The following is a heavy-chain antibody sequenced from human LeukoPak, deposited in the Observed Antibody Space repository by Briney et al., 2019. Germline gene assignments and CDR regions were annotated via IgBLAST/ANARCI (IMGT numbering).Heavy chain of an antibody. J-gene: IGHJ4*02. CDR1: GFTFSTYW. CDR3: VAAFDY. D-gene: IGHD6-13*01. CDR2: IKQDGSQK. V-gene: IGHV3-7*02. Sequence: GGSLRLSCSASGFTFSTYWMSWVRQAPGKGPEWVANIKQDGSQKYYVDSVKGRFTISRDNAKNSLYLQMNSLRAEDTAVYYCVAAFDYWGQGTLVTVSS.